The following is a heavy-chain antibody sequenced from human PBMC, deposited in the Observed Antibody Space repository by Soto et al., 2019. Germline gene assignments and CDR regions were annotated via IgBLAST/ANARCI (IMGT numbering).Heavy chain of an antibody. Sequence: GGSLRLSCAASGFTFSSYARHLVRQAPGKGLEWVAVISYDGSNKYYADSVKGRFTISRDNSKNTLYLQMNSLRAEDTAVYYCARDHSNYYYYYGMDVWGQGTTVTVSS. D-gene: IGHD4-4*01. V-gene: IGHV3-30-3*01. CDR2: ISYDGSNK. CDR3: ARDHSNYYYYYGMDV. J-gene: IGHJ6*02. CDR1: GFTFSSYA.